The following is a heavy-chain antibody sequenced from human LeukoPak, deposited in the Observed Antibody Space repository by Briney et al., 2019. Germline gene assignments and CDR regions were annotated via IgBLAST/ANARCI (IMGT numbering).Heavy chain of an antibody. J-gene: IGHJ4*02. CDR2: INHSGST. V-gene: IGHV4-34*01. CDR1: GGSFGGYY. Sequence: SETLSLTCAVYGGSFGGYYWSWIRQPPGKGLEWIGEINHSGSTNYNPSLKSRVTISVDTSKNQFSLKLSSVTAADTAVYYCARSSRNSDDYWGQGTLVTVSS. D-gene: IGHD4-23*01. CDR3: ARSSRNSDDY.